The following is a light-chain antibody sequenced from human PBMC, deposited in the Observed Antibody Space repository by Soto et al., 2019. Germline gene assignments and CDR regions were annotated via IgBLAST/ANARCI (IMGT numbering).Light chain of an antibody. J-gene: IGKJ1*01. CDR2: GAS. V-gene: IGKV3-20*01. Sequence: AQSPGPPAFFPGGKGTPSLRALQSVSSNHLAWYQKNPGQAPRLLMYGASSRATGISDRFSGSGSGTDFTLTISRLEPEDFAVYSCQHYGSPPWTSGKGTEV. CDR3: QHYGSPPWT. CDR1: QSVSSNH.